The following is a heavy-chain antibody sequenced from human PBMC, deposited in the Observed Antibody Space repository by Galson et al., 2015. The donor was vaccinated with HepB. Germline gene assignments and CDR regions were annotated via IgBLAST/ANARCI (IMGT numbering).Heavy chain of an antibody. J-gene: IGHJ6*03. CDR1: GFTFSSYA. CDR2: ISGSGGST. V-gene: IGHV3-23*01. D-gene: IGHD3-3*01. CDR3: AKVINYDFWSGNPYGYYYMDV. Sequence: SLRLSCAASGFTFSSYAMSWVRQAPGKGLEWVSAISGSGGSTYYADSVKGRFTISRDNSKNTLYLQMNSLRAEDTAVDYCAKVINYDFWSGNPYGYYYMDVWGKGTTVTVSS.